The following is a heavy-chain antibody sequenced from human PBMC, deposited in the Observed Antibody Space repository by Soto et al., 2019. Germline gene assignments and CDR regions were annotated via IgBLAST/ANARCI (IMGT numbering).Heavy chain of an antibody. V-gene: IGHV3-74*01. CDR1: GFTFSSYW. CDR2: INSDGSST. J-gene: IGHJ4*02. CDR3: ARVVRYYDSSGNGDY. Sequence: EVQLVESGGGLVQPGGSLRLSCAASGFTFSSYWMHWVRQAPGKGLVWVSRINSDGSSTSYADSVKGRFTISRDNAKKTLYLQMNSLRAEDTAVYYCARVVRYYDSSGNGDYWGQGTLVTVSS. D-gene: IGHD3-22*01.